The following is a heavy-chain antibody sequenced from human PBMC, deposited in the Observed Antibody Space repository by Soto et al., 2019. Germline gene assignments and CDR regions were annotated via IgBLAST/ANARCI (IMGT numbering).Heavy chain of an antibody. V-gene: IGHV1-69*12. CDR2: IVPIFGTT. J-gene: IGHJ6*02. D-gene: IGHD6-19*01. CDR1: GGTFSNYA. CDR3: ARVEAVAGLYNYHGLDV. Sequence: QVQLVQSGAEVKKPGSSVNVSCKVSGGTFSNYAIDWVRLAPGHGLEWMGGIVPIFGTTYYTQKFQGRATIIADHSTTTAYLEMSSLRSEDTAIYYCARVEAVAGLYNYHGLDVWGQGTAVTVSS.